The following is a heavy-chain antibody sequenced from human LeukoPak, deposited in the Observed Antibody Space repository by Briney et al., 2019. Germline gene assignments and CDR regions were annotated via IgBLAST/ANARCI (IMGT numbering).Heavy chain of an antibody. CDR1: GGSISSSSYY. CDR2: IYYSGST. Sequence: SETLSLTCTVSGGSISSSSYYWGWIRQPPGKGLEWIGSIYYSGSTYYNPSLKSRVTISVDTSKNQFSLKLSSVTAADTAVYYCARDLMYYDFWSGYYDDAFDIWGQGTMVTVSS. D-gene: IGHD3-3*01. V-gene: IGHV4-39*07. J-gene: IGHJ3*02. CDR3: ARDLMYYDFWSGYYDDAFDI.